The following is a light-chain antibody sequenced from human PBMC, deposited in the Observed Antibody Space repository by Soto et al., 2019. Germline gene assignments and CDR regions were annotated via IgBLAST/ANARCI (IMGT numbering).Light chain of an antibody. CDR3: SSSTSRNTLV. J-gene: IGLJ3*02. CDR1: KNDIGSSDY. V-gene: IGLV2-14*01. Sequence: QSALTQPASVSASPGQSITISCTGGKNDIGSSDYVSWYQQHPGKAPKLIIYVVSNRPSGTSDRFSGSKSGNTASLTISGLQADDEADYYCSSSTSRNTLVFGGGTKVTVL. CDR2: VVS.